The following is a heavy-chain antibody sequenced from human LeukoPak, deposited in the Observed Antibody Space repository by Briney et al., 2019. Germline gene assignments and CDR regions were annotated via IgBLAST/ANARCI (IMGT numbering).Heavy chain of an antibody. CDR3: ARISYYDFWSGYS. CDR2: IIPIFGTA. CDR1: GGTFSSHA. D-gene: IGHD3-3*01. J-gene: IGHJ4*02. Sequence: SVKVSCKASGGTFSSHAISWVRQAPGQGLEWMGGIIPIFGTANYAQKFQGRVTITADESTSTAYMELSSLRSEDTAVYYCARISYYDFWSGYSWGQGTLVTVSS. V-gene: IGHV1-69*13.